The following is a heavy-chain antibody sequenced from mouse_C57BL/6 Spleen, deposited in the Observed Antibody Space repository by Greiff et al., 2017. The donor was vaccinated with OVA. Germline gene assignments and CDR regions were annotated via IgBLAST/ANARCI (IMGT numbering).Heavy chain of an antibody. CDR1: GYTFTSYW. D-gene: IGHD1-1*02. CDR3: AIGGSWENAMDD. Sequence: QVQLKESGAELVKPGASVKVSCTASGYTFTSYWMHWVTQRPGQGLEWIGRIHPSDSDTNYNQKFKGKATLTVDKSSSTAYMQVSILTSEDAAVYYGAIGGSWENAMDDWGKGTSVTVAS. V-gene: IGHV1-74*01. CDR2: IHPSDSDT. J-gene: IGHJ4*01.